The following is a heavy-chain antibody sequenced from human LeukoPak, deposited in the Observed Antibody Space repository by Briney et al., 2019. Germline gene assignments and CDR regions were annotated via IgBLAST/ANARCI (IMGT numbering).Heavy chain of an antibody. CDR3: ARGNGGYYDSSGYPAPFDI. J-gene: IGHJ3*02. D-gene: IGHD3-22*01. V-gene: IGHV4-30-2*01. CDR2: IYHSGST. CDR1: GGSISSGGYS. Sequence: SQTLSLTGAVSGGSISSGGYSWSWIRQPPGKGLEWIGYIYHSGSTYYNPSLKSRVTISVDRSKNQFSLKLSSVTAADTAVYYCARGNGGYYDSSGYPAPFDIWGQGTMVTVSS.